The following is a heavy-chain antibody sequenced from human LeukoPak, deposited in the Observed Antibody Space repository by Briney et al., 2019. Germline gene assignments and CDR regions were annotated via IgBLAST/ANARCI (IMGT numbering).Heavy chain of an antibody. J-gene: IGHJ3*02. Sequence: GGSLRLSCAASGFTFKNAWMSWVRQAPGMGLEWVGRIKSKGDGETTDYAAPVKGRFTISRDDSKNTLYLQMNSLKIEDTAVYYCATDPGEWEPIWGQGTMVTVSS. CDR2: IKSKGDGETT. V-gene: IGHV3-15*01. CDR1: GFTFKNAW. CDR3: ATDPGEWEPI. D-gene: IGHD1-26*01.